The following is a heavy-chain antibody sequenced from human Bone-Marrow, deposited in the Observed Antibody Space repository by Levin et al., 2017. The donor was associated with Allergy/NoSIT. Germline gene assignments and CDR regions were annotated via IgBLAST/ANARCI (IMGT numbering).Heavy chain of an antibody. Sequence: PGESLKISCEASGSDFRSYWMTWVRQAPGKGLEWVANINQGQTQTYYLDSVKGRFTISRDNAKKSIYLEMNNLRAEDTAVYYCAGADYYDSSSYSHFDSWGQGTLVTVSS. J-gene: IGHJ4*02. D-gene: IGHD3-22*01. V-gene: IGHV3-7*01. CDR2: INQGQTQT. CDR1: GSDFRSYW. CDR3: AGADYYDSSSYSHFDS.